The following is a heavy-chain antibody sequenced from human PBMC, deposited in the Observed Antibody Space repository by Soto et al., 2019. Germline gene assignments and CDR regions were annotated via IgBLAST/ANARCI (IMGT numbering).Heavy chain of an antibody. CDR1: GYTSSSYG. Sequence: ASVKVSCKALGYTSSSYGINWVRQAPGQGLEWMGWISVFNGDTKYAQKFQGRVAITKDPGTSTAHMELRSLRSDDAAVYFCATKDDHKDDQPYYYAMDVWGHGTTVTVSS. D-gene: IGHD3-16*01. J-gene: IGHJ6*02. CDR2: ISVFNGDT. V-gene: IGHV1-18*01. CDR3: ATKDDHKDDQPYYYAMDV.